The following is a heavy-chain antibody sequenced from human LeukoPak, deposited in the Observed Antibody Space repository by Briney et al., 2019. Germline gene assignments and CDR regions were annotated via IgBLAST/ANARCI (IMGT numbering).Heavy chain of an antibody. CDR1: GYTFTGYY. V-gene: IGHV1-2*02. Sequence: ASVKVSCEASGYTFTGYYMHWVRQAPGQGLEWMGCINPNSGGINYAHKFQGRVTMTRETSINTGYMEMSRLRSDDTAVYSCTRLLGFGSVGRCRRLFDPWGQGTLVTVSS. J-gene: IGHJ5*02. D-gene: IGHD2-15*01. CDR3: TRLLGFGSVGRCRRLFDP. CDR2: INPNSGGI.